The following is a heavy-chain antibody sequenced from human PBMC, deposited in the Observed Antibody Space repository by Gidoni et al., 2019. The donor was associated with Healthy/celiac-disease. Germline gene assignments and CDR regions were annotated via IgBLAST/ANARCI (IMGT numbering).Heavy chain of an antibody. CDR3: TRRQDCSSTSCLSFDY. J-gene: IGHJ4*02. V-gene: IGHV3-73*02. CDR2: IRSKANSYAT. CDR1: GFTSRAPA. Sequence: EVQLVESGGGLVQPGGSLNLSCAASGFTSRAPAMHWVRQASGKGLEWVGRIRSKANSYATAYAASVKGRFTISRDDSKNTAYLQMNSLKTEDTAVYYCTRRQDCSSTSCLSFDYWGQGTLVTVSS. D-gene: IGHD2-2*01.